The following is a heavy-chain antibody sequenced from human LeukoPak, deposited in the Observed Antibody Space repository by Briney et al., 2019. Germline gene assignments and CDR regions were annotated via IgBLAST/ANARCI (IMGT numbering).Heavy chain of an antibody. J-gene: IGHJ4*02. CDR3: ASLGSIAVAGTVY. Sequence: GGSLRLSCAASGFTFDDYAMHWVRQAPGKGLEWVSGISWNSGSIGYADSVKGRFTISRDNAKNSLYLQMNSLRAEDTALYYCASLGSIAVAGTVYWGQGTLVTASS. CDR1: GFTFDDYA. V-gene: IGHV3-9*01. CDR2: ISWNSGSI. D-gene: IGHD6-19*01.